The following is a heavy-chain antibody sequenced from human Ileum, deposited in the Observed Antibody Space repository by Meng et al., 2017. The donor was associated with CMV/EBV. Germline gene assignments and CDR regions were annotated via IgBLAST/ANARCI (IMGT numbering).Heavy chain of an antibody. J-gene: IGHJ4*02. CDR3: ARGLAAPSY. CDR1: VFHFSRYW. CDR2: IKQDGSEK. V-gene: IGHV3-7*01. D-gene: IGHD6-13*01. Sequence: LSCAASVFHFSRYWMRWVRQAPGKGLEWVANIKQDGSEKYYVDSVKGPFTISRDNAKNSLYLQMNSLRAEDTAVYYCARGLAAPSYWGQGTLVTVSS.